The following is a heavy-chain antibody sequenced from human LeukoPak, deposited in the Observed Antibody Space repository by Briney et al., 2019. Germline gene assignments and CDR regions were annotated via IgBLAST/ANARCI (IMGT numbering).Heavy chain of an antibody. D-gene: IGHD3-3*01. CDR2: IIPIFGTA. J-gene: IGHJ5*02. Sequence: SVTVSCKASGGTFSSYAISWVRQAPGQGLEWMGGIIPIFGTANYAQKFQGRVTITADESTSTAYMELSSLRSEDTAVYYCARGGDLEWLFSLVPFDPWGQGTLVTVSS. CDR3: ARGGDLEWLFSLVPFDP. CDR1: GGTFSSYA. V-gene: IGHV1-69*13.